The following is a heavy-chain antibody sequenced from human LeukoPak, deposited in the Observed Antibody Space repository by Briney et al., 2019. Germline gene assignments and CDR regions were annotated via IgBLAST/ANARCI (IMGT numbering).Heavy chain of an antibody. CDR2: IYYSGST. D-gene: IGHD1-26*01. V-gene: IGHV4-59*01. J-gene: IGHJ4*02. CDR1: GGSISSYD. Sequence: PSETLSLTCTVSGGSISSYDWSWIRQPPGKELEWIGYIYYSGSTNYNPSLKSRVTISVDTSKNQFSLKLSSVTAADTAVYYCARTEGGSYYFDYWGQGTLVTVSS. CDR3: ARTEGGSYYFDY.